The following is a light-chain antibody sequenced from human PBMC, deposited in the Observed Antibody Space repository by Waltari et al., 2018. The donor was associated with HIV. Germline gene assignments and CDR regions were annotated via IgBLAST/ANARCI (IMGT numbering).Light chain of an antibody. CDR1: SSNIGAGHD. CDR3: QSFDNTLRGV. V-gene: IGLV1-40*01. CDR2: GND. J-gene: IGLJ3*02. Sequence: TQQPSVSGAPRQRVTISCTGTSSNIGAGHDVHWYQQLPGTAPKRLLFGNDNRPPGVPARFSGSKSGSSASLSITGLQPEDEGDYYCQSFDNTLRGVFGGGTKLTVL.